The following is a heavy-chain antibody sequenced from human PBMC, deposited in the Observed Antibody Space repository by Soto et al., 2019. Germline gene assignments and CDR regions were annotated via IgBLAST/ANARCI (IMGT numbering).Heavy chain of an antibody. Sequence: QVQLVESGGGVVQPGRSLRLSCVASGFTFSTYAMHWVRQAPGKGLEWVAVNSYDGTNKYYADSVKGRFTISRDNSKNTLYLQVNSLRAEDTAVYHCARDGGSYWGQGTPVIVSS. CDR2: NSYDGTNK. CDR1: GFTFSTYA. CDR3: ARDGGSY. D-gene: IGHD3-16*01. V-gene: IGHV3-30*04. J-gene: IGHJ4*02.